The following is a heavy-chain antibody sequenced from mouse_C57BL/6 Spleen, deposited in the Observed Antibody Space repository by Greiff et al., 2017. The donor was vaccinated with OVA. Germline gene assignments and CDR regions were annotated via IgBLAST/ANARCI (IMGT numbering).Heavy chain of an antibody. CDR1: GYAFSSSW. Sequence: QVQLKESGPELVKPGASVKISCKASGYAFSSSWMNWVKQRPGKGLEWIGRIYPGDGDTNYNGKFKGKATLTADKSSSTAYMQLSSLTSEDSAVYFCARKLVFDYWGQGTTLTVSS. V-gene: IGHV1-82*01. CDR3: ARKLVFDY. CDR2: IYPGDGDT. D-gene: IGHD4-1*01. J-gene: IGHJ2*01.